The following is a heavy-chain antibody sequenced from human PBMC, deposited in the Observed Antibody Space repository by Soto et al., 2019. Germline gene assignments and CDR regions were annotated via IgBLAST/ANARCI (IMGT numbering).Heavy chain of an antibody. V-gene: IGHV1-69*12. D-gene: IGHD3-22*01. CDR1: GGTFSSYA. J-gene: IGHJ3*02. CDR3: ARNDITMIAEDAFDI. CDR2: IIPIFGTA. Sequence: QVQLVQSGAEVKKPGSSVKVSCKASGGTFSSYAISWVRQAPGQGLEWMGGIIPIFGTANYAQKFQGRVTIXXDXSXXTAYMELSSLRSEDTAVYYCARNDITMIAEDAFDIWGQGTMVTVSS.